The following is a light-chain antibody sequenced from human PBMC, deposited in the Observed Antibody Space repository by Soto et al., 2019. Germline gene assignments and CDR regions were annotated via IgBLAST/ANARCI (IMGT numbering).Light chain of an antibody. CDR2: EGS. J-gene: IGLJ1*01. V-gene: IGLV2-23*01. CDR1: SSDVGNYNL. CDR3: CSYARGSTYV. Sequence: QSALTQPASVSGSPGQSITISCTGTSSDVGNYNLVSWYQQHPGKAPKLMIYEGSKRPSGVSNRFSGSKSDNTASLTISGLQAEDEAHYYCCSYARGSTYVSGTGTKVTVL.